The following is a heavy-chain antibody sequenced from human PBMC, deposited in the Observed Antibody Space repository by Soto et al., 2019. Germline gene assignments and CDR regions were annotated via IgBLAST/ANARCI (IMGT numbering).Heavy chain of an antibody. D-gene: IGHD2-2*01. V-gene: IGHV3-21*01. J-gene: IGHJ6*02. Sequence: PVGSLRLSCAASGFTFNTYSMNWVRQAPGKGLEWVSFISSRNSFIYYADSVRSRFTISRDNAKNSVFLQMNSLRVEDTAVYYCARDPAGSTRPYYYGMDVWGQGTTVTVSS. CDR3: ARDPAGSTRPYYYGMDV. CDR2: ISSRNSFI. CDR1: GFTFNTYS.